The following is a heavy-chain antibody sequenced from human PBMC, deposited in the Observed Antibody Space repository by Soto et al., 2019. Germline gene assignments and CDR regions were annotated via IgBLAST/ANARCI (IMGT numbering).Heavy chain of an antibody. Sequence: SETLSLTCTVSGGSVSSGSYYWSWIRQPPGKGLEWIGYIYYSGSTNYNPSLKSRVTISVDTSKNQFSLKLSSVTAADTAVYYCARVGRGLDYWGQGTLVTVS. V-gene: IGHV4-61*01. J-gene: IGHJ4*02. CDR1: GGSVSSGSYY. CDR3: ARVGRGLDY. D-gene: IGHD3-10*01. CDR2: IYYSGST.